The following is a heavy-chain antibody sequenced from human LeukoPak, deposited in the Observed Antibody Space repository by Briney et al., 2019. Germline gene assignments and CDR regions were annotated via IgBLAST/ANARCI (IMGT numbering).Heavy chain of an antibody. CDR1: GGSISGTNW. J-gene: IGHJ4*02. V-gene: IGHV4/OR15-8*02. Sequence: PSETLSLTCGVSGGSISGTNWWSWVRQPPVPGLEWIGETSLAGQTNYNPSLNGRVTMSLDKSSNQLSLHLTSVTAADTATYFCSRESGPFCPFGYWGQGTLVSVSS. CDR2: TSLAGQT. D-gene: IGHD1-26*01. CDR3: SRESGPFCPFGY.